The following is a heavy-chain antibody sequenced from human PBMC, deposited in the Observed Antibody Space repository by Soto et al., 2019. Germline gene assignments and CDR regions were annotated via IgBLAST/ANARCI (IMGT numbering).Heavy chain of an antibody. CDR2: MNPNSGNT. J-gene: IGHJ5*02. V-gene: IGHV1-8*01. Sequence: QLQLVHSGAEVKKPGASVKVSCKASGYTFTSYDINWVRQATGQGLEWMGWMNPNSGNTGYAQKFKGIVTMTMNTTIITAYMALISLRSEHTAVYYGAIGSRGDRFDPGGQGILVNGSS. CDR3: AIGSRGDRFDP. D-gene: IGHD3-10*01. CDR1: GYTFTSYD.